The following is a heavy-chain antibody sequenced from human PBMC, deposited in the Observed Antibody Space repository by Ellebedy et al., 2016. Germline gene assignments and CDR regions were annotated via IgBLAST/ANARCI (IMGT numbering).Heavy chain of an antibody. CDR3: TRDSSVTNFDM. D-gene: IGHD4-17*01. Sequence: GESLKIPCAASGFTFSPYTMHWVRQAPGKGLECVSYISSSSDTIYYAGSVKGRFTISRDNAKNSLYLQMNSLRDEDTAIYYCTRDSSVTNFDMWGQGTMVTVSS. V-gene: IGHV3-48*02. CDR2: ISSSSDTI. J-gene: IGHJ3*02. CDR1: GFTFSPYT.